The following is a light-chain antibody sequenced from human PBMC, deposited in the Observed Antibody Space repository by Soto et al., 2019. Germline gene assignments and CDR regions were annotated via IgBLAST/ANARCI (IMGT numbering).Light chain of an antibody. CDR2: LGS. V-gene: IGKV2-28*01. CDR1: QSLLHSNGYNY. CDR3: MQALQTHMYT. J-gene: IGKJ2*01. Sequence: DIVMTQSPLSLPVTPGEPASISCRSSQSLLHSNGYNYLDWYLQKPGQSPQLLIYLGSNRASGVPDMFSGSGSGTDFTLKISRVEAEDVGVYYCMQALQTHMYTFGQGTKLEIK.